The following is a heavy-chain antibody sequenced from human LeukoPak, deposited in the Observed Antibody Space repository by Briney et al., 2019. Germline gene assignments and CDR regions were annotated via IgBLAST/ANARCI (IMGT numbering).Heavy chain of an antibody. D-gene: IGHD3-3*01. CDR2: IIPIFGTA. CDR3: ARFYYDFWSGYFSYYYYGMDV. J-gene: IGHJ6*02. Sequence: SVKVSCKASGGTFSSYAISWVRQAPGQGLEWMGGIIPIFGTANYAQKFQGRVTITADESTSTAYMELSSLRSEDTAVYYCARFYYDFWSGYFSYYYYGMDVWGQGTTVTASS. CDR1: GGTFSSYA. V-gene: IGHV1-69*13.